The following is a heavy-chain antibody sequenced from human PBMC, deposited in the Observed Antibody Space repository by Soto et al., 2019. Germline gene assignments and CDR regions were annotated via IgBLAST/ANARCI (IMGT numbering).Heavy chain of an antibody. V-gene: IGHV2-5*02. CDR1: GFSFSADGVG. J-gene: IGHJ3*01. CDR2: IYWDDDT. D-gene: IGHD3-16*01. Sequence: QITLKESGPTLVKPTQTLTLTCIFSGFSFSADGVGVGWIRQLPGKALEWLALIYWDDDTRYRPSLKSRLTITKDSSKNQVVLTMTNMDPVDTATYYCAHAFGGTSWPNDAFDVWGQGTVVTVSS. CDR3: AHAFGGTSWPNDAFDV.